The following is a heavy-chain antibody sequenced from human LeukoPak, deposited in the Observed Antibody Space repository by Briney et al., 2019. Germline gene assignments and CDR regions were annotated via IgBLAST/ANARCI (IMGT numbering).Heavy chain of an antibody. Sequence: PSETLSLTCTVSGYSISSAYYWGWIGQSPGKGREWIGSSHYSGSTSYNPSLKSRVTISVDSSKNQFSLRLSSVTAADTAVYYCARGFWSRYYDYWGQGTLVTVSS. CDR2: SHYSGST. CDR3: ARGFWSRYYDY. J-gene: IGHJ4*02. CDR1: GYSISSAYY. D-gene: IGHD2-8*02. V-gene: IGHV4-38-2*02.